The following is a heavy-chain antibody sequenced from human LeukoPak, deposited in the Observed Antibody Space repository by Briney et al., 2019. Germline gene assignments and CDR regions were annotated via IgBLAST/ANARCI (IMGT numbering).Heavy chain of an antibody. CDR2: INEDGSST. V-gene: IGHV3-74*01. CDR3: TRDTFGARDS. Sequence: GGSLRLSCEASGYTFSTYWMHWVRQDRREGMVWVSRINEDGSSTSYAESVRGRFTISRDNAKNTLYLQMNSLRAEDTAVYYCTRDTFGARDSWGQGTLVTVSS. J-gene: IGHJ4*02. CDR1: GYTFSTYW. D-gene: IGHD3-10*01.